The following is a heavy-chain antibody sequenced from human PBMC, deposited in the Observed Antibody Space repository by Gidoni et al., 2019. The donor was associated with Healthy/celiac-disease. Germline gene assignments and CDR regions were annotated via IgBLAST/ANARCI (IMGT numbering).Heavy chain of an antibody. CDR1: GDSVSSNSAA. V-gene: IGHV6-1*01. Sequence: QVQLQQSGPGLVKPSQTLSLTCAIPGDSVSSNSAAWNWIRQSPSRGLDWLGRTYYRSKWYNDYAVSVKSRITINPDTSKNQFSLQLNSETPEDTAVYYCARDPHEWEPEGFDYWGQGTLVTVSS. D-gene: IGHD1-26*01. CDR3: ARDPHEWEPEGFDY. CDR2: TYYRSKWYN. J-gene: IGHJ4*02.